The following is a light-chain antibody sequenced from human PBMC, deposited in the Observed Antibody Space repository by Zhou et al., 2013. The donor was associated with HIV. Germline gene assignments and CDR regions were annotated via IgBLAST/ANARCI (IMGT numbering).Light chain of an antibody. V-gene: IGKV3-20*01. CDR2: GAS. Sequence: EVVLTQSPGTLSLSPGERATLSCRASQSVGSSYLAWYRQKPGQAPRLVIYGASSRATDIPDRFSGTGSGTDFTLTISRLEPEDFAVYYCQQYGSSPPYTFGQGPSWRSN. J-gene: IGKJ2*01. CDR1: QSVGSSY. CDR3: QQYGSSPPYT.